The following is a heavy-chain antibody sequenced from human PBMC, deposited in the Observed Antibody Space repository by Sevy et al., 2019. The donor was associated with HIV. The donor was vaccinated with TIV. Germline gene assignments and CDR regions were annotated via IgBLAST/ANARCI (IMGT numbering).Heavy chain of an antibody. Sequence: GGYLRLSCAASGFTFSSYAMHWVRQAPGKGLEWVAVISYDGSNKYYADSVKGRFTISRDNSKNTLYLQMNSLRAEDTAVYYCVRDHQPSSGWPLYYFDYWGQGTLVTVSS. CDR3: VRDHQPSSGWPLYYFDY. CDR2: ISYDGSNK. CDR1: GFTFSSYA. V-gene: IGHV3-30-3*01. J-gene: IGHJ4*02. D-gene: IGHD6-19*01.